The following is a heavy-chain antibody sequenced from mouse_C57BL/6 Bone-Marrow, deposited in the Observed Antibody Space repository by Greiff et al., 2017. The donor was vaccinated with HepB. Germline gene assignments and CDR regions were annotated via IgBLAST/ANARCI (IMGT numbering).Heavy chain of an antibody. Sequence: QVQLKQPGAELVKPGASVKLSCKASGYTFTSYWMHWVKQRPGQGLEWIGMIHPNSGSTNYNEKFKSKATLTVDKSSSTAYMQLSSLTSEDSAVYYCARRTYGFYYFDYWGQGTTLTVSS. J-gene: IGHJ2*01. CDR1: GYTFTSYW. CDR3: ARRTYGFYYFDY. D-gene: IGHD1-1*01. CDR2: IHPNSGST. V-gene: IGHV1-64*01.